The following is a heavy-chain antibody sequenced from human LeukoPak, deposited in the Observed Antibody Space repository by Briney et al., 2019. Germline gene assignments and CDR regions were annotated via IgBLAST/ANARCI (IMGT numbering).Heavy chain of an antibody. V-gene: IGHV3-23*01. Sequence: GGSLRLSCAASGFTFSSYAMSWVRQAPGKGLEWVSGLSGSGNSAAYADSVKGRFTISRDNSKNTLYLQMSNLRADDTAVYYCATKKPPASLDYWGQGTLVTVSS. J-gene: IGHJ4*02. CDR3: ATKKPPASLDY. CDR2: LSGSGNSA. CDR1: GFTFSSYA.